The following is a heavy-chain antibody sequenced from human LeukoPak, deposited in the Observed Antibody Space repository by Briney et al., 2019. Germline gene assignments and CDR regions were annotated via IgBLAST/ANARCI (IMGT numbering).Heavy chain of an antibody. CDR1: GGTFSSYA. CDR2: IIPIFGTA. V-gene: IGHV1-69*05. CDR3: ARTYYYGSGSPNQFDP. Sequence: SVKVSCKASGGTFSSYAISWVRQAPGQGLEWMGRIIPIFGTANYAQKFQGRVTITTDESTSTAYMELSSLRSEDTAVYYCARTYYYGSGSPNQFDPWGQGTLDTVSS. D-gene: IGHD3-10*01. J-gene: IGHJ5*02.